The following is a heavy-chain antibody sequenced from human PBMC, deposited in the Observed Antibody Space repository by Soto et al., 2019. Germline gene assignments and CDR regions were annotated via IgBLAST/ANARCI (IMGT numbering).Heavy chain of an antibody. CDR1: GFTFRNFE. D-gene: IGHD2-21*01. Sequence: VQLVESGGGLVQPGGSLRLSCAASGFTFRNFEMNWVRQVPGKGLEWISYISSSGSKRYYADSVKGRFIVSRDNTNDSLFLEMNSLRDEDSGVYYCARDSIAAPNGFDPWGQGTLVTVSS. J-gene: IGHJ5*02. CDR2: ISSSGSKR. CDR3: ARDSIAAPNGFDP. V-gene: IGHV3-48*03.